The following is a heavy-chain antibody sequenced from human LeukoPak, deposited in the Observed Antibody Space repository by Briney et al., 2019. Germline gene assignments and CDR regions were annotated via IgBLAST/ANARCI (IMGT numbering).Heavy chain of an antibody. CDR2: IYHSGST. V-gene: IGHV4-38-2*02. J-gene: IGHJ6*03. CDR1: GYSISSGYC. CDR3: ARALYSSSWYGLYYYYYYMDV. D-gene: IGHD6-13*01. Sequence: SETLSLTCTVSGYSISSGYCWGWIRQPPGKGLEWIGSIYHSGSTYYNSSLRSRVTISVDTSKNPCSLKLSSVTAADTAVYYCARALYSSSWYGLYYYYYYMDVWGKGTTVTVSS.